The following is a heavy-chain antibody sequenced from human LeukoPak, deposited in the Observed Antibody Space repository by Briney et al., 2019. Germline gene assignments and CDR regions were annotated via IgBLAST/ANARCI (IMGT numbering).Heavy chain of an antibody. D-gene: IGHD3-3*01. CDR2: INHSGST. V-gene: IGHV4-34*01. CDR3: ARETASYYDFWSGTNWFDP. CDR1: GGSFSGYY. J-gene: IGHJ5*02. Sequence: SETLSLTCAVYGGSFSGYYWSWIRQPPGKGLEWIGEINHSGSTNYNPSLKSRGTISVDTSKNQFSVKLSSVTAADTAVYYCARETASYYDFWSGTNWFDPWGQGTLVTVSS.